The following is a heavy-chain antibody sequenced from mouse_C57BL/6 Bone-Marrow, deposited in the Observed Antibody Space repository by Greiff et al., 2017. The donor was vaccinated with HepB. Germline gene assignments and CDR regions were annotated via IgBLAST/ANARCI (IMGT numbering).Heavy chain of an antibody. CDR2: ISSGGSYT. CDR3: ARQTVPDYYGSRYWYFDV. V-gene: IGHV5-6*01. D-gene: IGHD1-1*01. J-gene: IGHJ1*03. Sequence: EVQLVESGGDLVKPGGSLKLSCAASGFTFSSYGMSWVRQTPDKRLEWVATISSGGSYTYYPDSVKGRFTISRDNAKNTLYLQMSSLKSEDTAMYYCARQTVPDYYGSRYWYFDVWGTGTTVTVSS. CDR1: GFTFSSYG.